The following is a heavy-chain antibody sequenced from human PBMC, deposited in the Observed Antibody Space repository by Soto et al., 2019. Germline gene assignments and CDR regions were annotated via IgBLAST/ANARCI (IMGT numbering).Heavy chain of an antibody. J-gene: IGHJ5*02. CDR3: PSQARLVHPKWFEK. V-gene: IGHV3-30-3*01. Sequence: SGFTFSSYAMHWFRLAPGKELVLVAVIPYEESNKYYANSVKDRFTISRDNSKNTLYLQMTSPRDDDTAENFCPSQARLVHPKWFEKWGQGILFSVPS. CDR2: IPYEESNK. CDR1: GFTFSSYA. D-gene: IGHD6-19*01.